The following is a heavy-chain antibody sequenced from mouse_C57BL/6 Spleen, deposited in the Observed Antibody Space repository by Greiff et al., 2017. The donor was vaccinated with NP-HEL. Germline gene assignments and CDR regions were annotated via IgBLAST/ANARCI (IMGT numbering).Heavy chain of an antibody. CDR1: GFTFSSYT. Sequence: DVKLVESGGGLVKPGGSLKLSCAASGFTFSSYTMSWVRQTPEKRLEWVATISGGGGNTYYPDSVKGRFTISRDNAKNTLYLQMSSLRSEDTALYYCARGGDSYYFDYWGQGTTLTVSS. J-gene: IGHJ2*01. CDR2: ISGGGGNT. D-gene: IGHD3-3*01. V-gene: IGHV5-9*01. CDR3: ARGGDSYYFDY.